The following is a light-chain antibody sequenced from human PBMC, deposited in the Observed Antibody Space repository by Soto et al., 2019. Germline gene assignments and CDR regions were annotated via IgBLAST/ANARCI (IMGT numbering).Light chain of an antibody. Sequence: QSVLTQPASVSGSPGQSITISCTGTSSNVGGYNYVSWYQQHPGKAPKLMIYDVSHRPSGVSDRFSGSKSGNTASLPISGLQAEDEADYYCSSYTSSSTFVFGTGTKLTVL. CDR1: SSNVGGYNY. J-gene: IGLJ1*01. CDR2: DVS. CDR3: SSYTSSSTFV. V-gene: IGLV2-14*01.